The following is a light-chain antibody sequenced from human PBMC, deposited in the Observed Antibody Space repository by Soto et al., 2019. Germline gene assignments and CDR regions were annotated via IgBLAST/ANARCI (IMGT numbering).Light chain of an antibody. J-gene: IGKJ5*01. V-gene: IGKV3-11*01. Sequence: EIVLTQSPATLSFSPGERATLSCRASPSVTTFLAWYQQKPGQAPRLLIYGAFNRATGIPASFSGSGSGTDFTLTISSLEPEDSAIYYCQQRNIWPPVTFGQGTRLEIK. CDR1: PSVTTF. CDR3: QQRNIWPPVT. CDR2: GAF.